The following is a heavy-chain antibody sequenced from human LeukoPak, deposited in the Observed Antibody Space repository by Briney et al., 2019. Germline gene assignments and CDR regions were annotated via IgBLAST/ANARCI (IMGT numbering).Heavy chain of an antibody. Sequence: GSLRLSCAASGFTFSSYAMSWVRQAPGKGLEWIGEIYHSGSTNYNPSLKSRVTISVDKSKNQCSLKLSSVTAADAAVYYCARAQGPQYGDLPFFDYWGQGTLVTVSS. CDR2: IYHSGST. D-gene: IGHD4-17*01. CDR1: GFTFSSYAM. J-gene: IGHJ4*02. CDR3: ARAQGPQYGDLPFFDY. V-gene: IGHV4-4*02.